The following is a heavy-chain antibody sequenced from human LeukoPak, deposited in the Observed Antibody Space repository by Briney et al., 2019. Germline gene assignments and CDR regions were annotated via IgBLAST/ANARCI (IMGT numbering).Heavy chain of an antibody. D-gene: IGHD6-19*01. CDR2: INYSGTT. CDR3: AREYSSFEY. Sequence: SDTLSLTCTVSAHSISPYYWHWIRQPPGKGLEWIGYINYSGTTDYNPPLKSRVTISVDTSKKQLLLRLRSMTAADTAVYYCAREYSSFEYWGQGTLVTVSS. CDR1: AHSISPYY. V-gene: IGHV4-59*01. J-gene: IGHJ4*02.